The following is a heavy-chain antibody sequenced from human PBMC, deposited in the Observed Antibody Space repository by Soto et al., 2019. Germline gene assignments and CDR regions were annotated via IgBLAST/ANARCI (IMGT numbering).Heavy chain of an antibody. D-gene: IGHD2-21*01. CDR3: ARKGEEGWFDP. V-gene: IGHV4-28*01. CDR1: GYPISSSTS. Sequence: QVQLQESGPGLVKPSDTLSLTCAVSGYPISSSTSWGWIRQPPGKGLEWIGHIYYSGRTYYNPSLKSRFTMSVDTSKNQFSLKLSSVTAVDTAVYYCARKGEEGWFDPWGQGTLVTVSS. J-gene: IGHJ5*02. CDR2: IYYSGRT.